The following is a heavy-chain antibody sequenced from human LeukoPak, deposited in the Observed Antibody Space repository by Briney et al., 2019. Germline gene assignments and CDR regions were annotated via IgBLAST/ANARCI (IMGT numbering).Heavy chain of an antibody. J-gene: IGHJ4*02. Sequence: GGSLRLSCAASGFTFSSYSMNAVRQGPGKGVERVSYISSSSSTLYYADSVKGRFTISRDNAKNSLYLQMNSLRAEDTAVYYCARDYDFWSGYFPAQHLALAYWGQGTLVTVSS. CDR1: GFTFSSYS. CDR3: ARDYDFWSGYFPAQHLALAY. D-gene: IGHD3-3*01. CDR2: ISSSSSTL. V-gene: IGHV3-48*01.